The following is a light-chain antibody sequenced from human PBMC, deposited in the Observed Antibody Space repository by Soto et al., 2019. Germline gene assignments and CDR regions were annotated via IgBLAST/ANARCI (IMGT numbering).Light chain of an antibody. Sequence: LQMTQSPSSLSASVGYRVTIAFRASQGISNYVAWYQQKAGKVPKLLIYAASTLHSGVPSRFSGSGSGTDFTLTISSLQSEDFAVYYCQQYNNWPPITLGQGTRLEI. J-gene: IGKJ5*01. V-gene: IGKV1-27*01. CDR3: QQYNNWPPIT. CDR2: AAS. CDR1: QGISNY.